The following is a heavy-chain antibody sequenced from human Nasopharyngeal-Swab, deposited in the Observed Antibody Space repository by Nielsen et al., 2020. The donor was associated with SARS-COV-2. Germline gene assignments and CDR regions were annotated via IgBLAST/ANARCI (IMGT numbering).Heavy chain of an antibody. Sequence: ASVKVSCKVSGYTLTELSMHWVRQAPGKGLEWMGGFDPEDGETIYAQKFQGRVTMTEDTSTDTAYMELSSLRSEDTAVYYCATPGPYGSGSYYNPPDYYYYGMDVWGQGTTVTVSS. V-gene: IGHV1-24*01. CDR3: ATPGPYGSGSYYNPPDYYYYGMDV. D-gene: IGHD3-10*01. CDR1: GYTLTELS. J-gene: IGHJ6*02. CDR2: FDPEDGET.